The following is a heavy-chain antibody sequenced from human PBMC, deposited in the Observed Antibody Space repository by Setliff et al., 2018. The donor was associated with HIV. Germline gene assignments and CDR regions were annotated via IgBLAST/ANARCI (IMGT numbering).Heavy chain of an antibody. D-gene: IGHD5-18*01. Sequence: GGSLRLSCETSGFIFTNAWMSWVRQSPRKGLEWLARIKSKSDGGTTSYAAPVKDRFTLPRDDSRNIAYLQMNSLKTEDTAVYYCARDFSYGYFFYGMDVWGQGTPVTVSS. J-gene: IGHJ6*02. CDR1: GFIFTNAW. CDR3: ARDFSYGYFFYGMDV. CDR2: IKSKSDGGTT. V-gene: IGHV3-15*01.